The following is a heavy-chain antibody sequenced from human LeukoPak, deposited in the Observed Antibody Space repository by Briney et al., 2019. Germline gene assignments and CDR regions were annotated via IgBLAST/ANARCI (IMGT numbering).Heavy chain of an antibody. V-gene: IGHV4-30-4*08. D-gene: IGHD3-3*01. J-gene: IGHJ1*01. CDR1: GGSISSGDYY. Sequence: SETLSLTCTVSGGSISSGDYYWSWIRQPPGKGLEWIGYIYYSGSTYYNPSLKSRVTISVDTSKNQFSLKLSPVTAADTAVYYCARSYYDFWSSYLGGAEYFQHWGQGTLVTVSS. CDR2: IYYSGST. CDR3: ARSYYDFWSSYLGGAEYFQH.